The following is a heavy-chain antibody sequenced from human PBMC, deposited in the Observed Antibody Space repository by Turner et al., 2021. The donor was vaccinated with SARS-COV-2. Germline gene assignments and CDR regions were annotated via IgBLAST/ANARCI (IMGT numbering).Heavy chain of an antibody. CDR1: VFTFSGYA. CDR3: AKDRIVGATMGASRD. CDR2: ISGRGDTT. J-gene: IGHJ4*02. V-gene: IGHV3-23*01. D-gene: IGHD1-26*01. Sequence: VQLLESGGGLEQPGGSLRLSCAASVFTFSGYAMCWVRQAPGKGMEGVSGISGRGDTTYYADSVKGRFTISRDNSKNTMYLQMNSLRAEDTAVYYCAKDRIVGATMGASRDWGQGILVTVSS.